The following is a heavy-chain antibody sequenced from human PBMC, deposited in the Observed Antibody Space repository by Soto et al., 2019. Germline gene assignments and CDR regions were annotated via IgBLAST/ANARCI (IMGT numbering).Heavy chain of an antibody. CDR3: ARVKSGSYDWFDP. CDR1: GFTFSNYW. D-gene: IGHD3-10*01. Sequence: EVQLVESGGGLVQPGGSLRLSWAASGFTFSNYWMHWVRQAPGQGLMWVSRINTDGSRTTYADSVKGRFAISRDNGKNTVYLQINSLRAEDTAVYYCARVKSGSYDWFDPWGQGTLVTVSS. CDR2: INTDGSRT. J-gene: IGHJ5*02. V-gene: IGHV3-74*01.